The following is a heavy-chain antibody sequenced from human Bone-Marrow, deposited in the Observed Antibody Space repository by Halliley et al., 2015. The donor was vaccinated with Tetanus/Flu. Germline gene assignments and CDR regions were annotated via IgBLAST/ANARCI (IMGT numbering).Heavy chain of an antibody. D-gene: IGHD6-19*01. Sequence: SGFTVTTHGMSWVRQAPGKGLEWVAGIEESGGGGGGATYYGDSVGGRFTISRDISKNTLYLEMNSLRAEDTAVYYCTKDSGWDHAWWGQGTLVTVSS. CDR1: GFTVTTHG. J-gene: IGHJ4*02. V-gene: IGHV3-23*01. CDR3: TKDSGWDHAW. CDR2: IEESGGGGGGAT.